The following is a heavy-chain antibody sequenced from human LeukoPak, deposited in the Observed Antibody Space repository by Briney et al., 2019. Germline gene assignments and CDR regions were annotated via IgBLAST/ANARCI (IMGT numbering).Heavy chain of an antibody. Sequence: SQTLSLTCTVSGGSISSGGYYWSWIRPHPGKGLEWIGYIYYSGSTYYNPSLKSRVTISVDTSKNQFSLKLSSVTAADTAVYYCARDPSYGSGLDIWGQGTMVTVSS. D-gene: IGHD3-10*01. CDR1: GGSISSGGYY. CDR3: ARDPSYGSGLDI. CDR2: IYYSGST. J-gene: IGHJ3*02. V-gene: IGHV4-31*03.